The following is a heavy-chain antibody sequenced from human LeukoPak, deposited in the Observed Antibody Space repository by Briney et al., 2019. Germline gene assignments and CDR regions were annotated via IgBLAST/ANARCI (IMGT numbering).Heavy chain of an antibody. Sequence: GGSLRLSCAASGFSFSSYWMHWVRQAPGKGLVWVSRISSDGSSTIYADSVKGRFTISRDNAKNTLYLQMDSLRAEDTAVYYCARLGSGSTLDCWGQGILVTVSS. CDR3: ARLGSGSTLDC. CDR1: GFSFSSYW. J-gene: IGHJ4*02. D-gene: IGHD3-10*01. CDR2: ISSDGSST. V-gene: IGHV3-74*01.